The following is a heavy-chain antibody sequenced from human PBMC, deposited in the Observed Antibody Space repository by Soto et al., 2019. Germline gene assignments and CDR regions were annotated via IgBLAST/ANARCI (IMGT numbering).Heavy chain of an antibody. Sequence: SETLSLTCTVSGGSISSGVYYWSWIRHHPGKGLEWIGYIYYSGSTYYNPSLKSRVTISVDTSKNQFSLKLSSVTAADTAVYYCAREIVDTAMVTNYGMDVWGQGTTVTV. J-gene: IGHJ6*02. CDR1: GGSISSGVYY. D-gene: IGHD5-18*01. V-gene: IGHV4-31*03. CDR3: AREIVDTAMVTNYGMDV. CDR2: IYYSGST.